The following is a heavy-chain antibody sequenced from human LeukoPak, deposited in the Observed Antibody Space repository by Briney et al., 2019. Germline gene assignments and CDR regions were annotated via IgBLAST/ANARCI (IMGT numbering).Heavy chain of an antibody. Sequence: ASVKVSCKASGYTFTSYDINWVRQATGQGLEWMGWMNPNSGNTGYAQKLQGRVTMTTDTSTSTAYMELRSLRSDDTAVYYCARENPYSSSWYGLGSFDYWGQGTLVTVSS. J-gene: IGHJ4*02. CDR2: MNPNSGNT. CDR3: ARENPYSSSWYGLGSFDY. D-gene: IGHD6-13*01. CDR1: GYTFTSYD. V-gene: IGHV1-8*01.